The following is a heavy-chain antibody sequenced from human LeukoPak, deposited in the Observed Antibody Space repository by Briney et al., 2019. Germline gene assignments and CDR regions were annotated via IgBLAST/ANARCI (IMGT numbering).Heavy chain of an antibody. V-gene: IGHV3-48*01. Sequence: GGSLRLSCAASGFTFSSYSMNWVRQAPGKGLEWVSYISSGSSTTYYADSVKGRFTISKDNAKNSLFLQMNSLRAEDTAVYYCARDPESGYHYFGYWGQGTLVTVS. J-gene: IGHJ4*02. CDR2: ISSGSSTT. D-gene: IGHD3-3*01. CDR3: ARDPESGYHYFGY. CDR1: GFTFSSYS.